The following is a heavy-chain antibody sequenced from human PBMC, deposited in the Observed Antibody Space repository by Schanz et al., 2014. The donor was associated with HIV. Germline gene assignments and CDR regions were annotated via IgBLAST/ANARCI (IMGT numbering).Heavy chain of an antibody. CDR2: FAYSGSS. J-gene: IGHJ4*02. CDR1: GGSISDYY. CDR3: ARAKWPPRNRHFDF. D-gene: IGHD5-12*01. Sequence: QVQLQESGPRLVKPSETLSLTCSVSGGSISDYYWSWIRQPPGRGLEWIGCFAYSGSSNYNPSLKSRIPISVDTSKNQFSLKLDAVTAADTAVYYCARAKWPPRNRHFDFWGQGNLVTVS. V-gene: IGHV4-59*12.